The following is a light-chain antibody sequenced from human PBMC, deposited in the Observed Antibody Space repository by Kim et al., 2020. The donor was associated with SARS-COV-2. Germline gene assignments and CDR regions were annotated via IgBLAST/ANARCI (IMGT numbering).Light chain of an antibody. V-gene: IGKV3-20*01. CDR2: GAS. J-gene: IGKJ1*01. CDR1: QSVSSSY. Sequence: EIVLTQSPGTLSLSPGERATLSCRASQSVSSSYLAWYQQKPGQAPRLLIYGASSRATGIPDRFSGSGSGTDFTLTISRLEPEDFAVYYYQQCGRSPRTFGQGTKVDIK. CDR3: QQCGRSPRT.